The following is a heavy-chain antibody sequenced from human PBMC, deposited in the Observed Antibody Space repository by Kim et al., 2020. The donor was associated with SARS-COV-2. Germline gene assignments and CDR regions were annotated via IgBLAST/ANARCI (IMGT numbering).Heavy chain of an antibody. D-gene: IGHD3-16*01. J-gene: IGHJ6*02. CDR2: IYYSGST. CDR1: GGSISSYY. CDR3: AWGFSV. Sequence: SETLSLTCTVSGGSISSYYWSWIRQPPGKGLEWIGYIYYSGSTNYNPSLKSRVTISVDTSKNQFSLRLSSVTAADKAAYYCAWGFSVWGQGTTVTVSS. V-gene: IGHV4-59*13.